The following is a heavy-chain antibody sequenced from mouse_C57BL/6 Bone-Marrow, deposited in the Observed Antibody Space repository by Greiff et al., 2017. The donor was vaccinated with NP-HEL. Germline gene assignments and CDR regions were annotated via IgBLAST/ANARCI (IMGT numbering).Heavy chain of an antibody. D-gene: IGHD1-1*01. Sequence: DVMLVESGGGLVQPGGSLKLSCAASGFTFSDYYMYWVRQTPEKRLELVAYISNGGGSTYYPDTVKGRFPISRDNAKNTLYLQMSRLKAEDTAMYYCARHRGYYAPFAYWGQGTLVTVSA. V-gene: IGHV5-12*01. CDR3: ARHRGYYAPFAY. CDR2: ISNGGGST. J-gene: IGHJ3*01. CDR1: GFTFSDYY.